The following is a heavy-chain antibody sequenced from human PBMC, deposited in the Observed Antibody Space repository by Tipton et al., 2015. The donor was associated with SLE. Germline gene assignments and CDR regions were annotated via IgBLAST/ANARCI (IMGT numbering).Heavy chain of an antibody. Sequence: TLSLTCAVYGGSITSSSYYWAWIRQSPGEGVEWIGEIYYRGSTNYNPSLESRVTISVDTSKNQFSLKLSSMTAADTAVYYCARGGGLSPFDYWGQGTLVTVSS. CDR1: GGSITSSSYY. CDR2: IYYRGST. CDR3: ARGGGLSPFDY. D-gene: IGHD1-26*01. J-gene: IGHJ4*02. V-gene: IGHV4-39*07.